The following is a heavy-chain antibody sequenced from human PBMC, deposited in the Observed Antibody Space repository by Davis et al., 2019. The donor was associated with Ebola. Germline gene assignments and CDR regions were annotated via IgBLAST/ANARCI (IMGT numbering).Heavy chain of an antibody. CDR2: ISAYNGHT. V-gene: IGHV1-18*01. D-gene: IGHD6-13*01. CDR3: AKHTGYRNRHLDS. Sequence: ASVKVSCKASGYTFTNYGISWVRQAPGQGLEWMAWISAYNGHTNYAQNFQGRLTLTTDTSTNTAYMELSSLRSDDTAVYYCAKHTGYRNRHLDSWGQGTLVTVSS. CDR1: GYTFTNYG. J-gene: IGHJ4*02.